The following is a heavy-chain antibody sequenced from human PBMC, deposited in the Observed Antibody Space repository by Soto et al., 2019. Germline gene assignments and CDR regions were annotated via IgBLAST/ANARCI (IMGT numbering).Heavy chain of an antibody. CDR2: ISGSGGST. Sequence: QSGGSLRLSCAASGFTFSSYAMSWVRQAPGKGLEWVSAISGSGGSTYYADSVKGRFTISRDNSKNTLYLQMNSLRAEDTAVYYWAKGQSSGYLNWFDPWGQGTLVTVSS. D-gene: IGHD3-22*01. V-gene: IGHV3-23*01. CDR3: AKGQSSGYLNWFDP. J-gene: IGHJ5*02. CDR1: GFTFSSYA.